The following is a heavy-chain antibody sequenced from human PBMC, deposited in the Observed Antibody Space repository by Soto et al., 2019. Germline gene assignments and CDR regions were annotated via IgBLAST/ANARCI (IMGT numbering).Heavy chain of an antibody. V-gene: IGHV1-8*01. CDR3: ARGNRQLVRYYYYHMDV. D-gene: IGHD6-6*01. CDR1: GYTFTSYD. CDR2: MNPNSGNT. Sequence: ASVKVSCKASGYTFTSYDINWVRQATGQGLEWMGWMNPNSGNTGYAQKFQGRVTMTRNTSISTAYMELSSLRSEDTAVYYCARGNRQLVRYYYYHMDVWGKGTTVTVSS. J-gene: IGHJ6*03.